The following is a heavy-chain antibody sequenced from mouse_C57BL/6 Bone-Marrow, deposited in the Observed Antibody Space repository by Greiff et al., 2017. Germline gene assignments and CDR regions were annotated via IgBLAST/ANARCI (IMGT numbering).Heavy chain of an antibody. CDR1: GYTFTSYT. V-gene: IGHV1-4*01. CDR2: INPSSGYT. D-gene: IGHD2-10*02. Sequence: QVQLQQSGAELARPGASVKMSCKASGYTFTSYTMHWVKQRPGQGLEWMGYINPSSGYTKYPQKFKDKATLTADNSSSTAYLQLSSLTSEDSAVYYWARSSYGPVADWGQGTLVTVSA. J-gene: IGHJ3*01. CDR3: ARSSYGPVAD.